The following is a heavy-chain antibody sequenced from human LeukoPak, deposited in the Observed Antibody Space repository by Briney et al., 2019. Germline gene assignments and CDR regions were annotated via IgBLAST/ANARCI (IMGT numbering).Heavy chain of an antibody. CDR2: IKQDGSEK. J-gene: IGHJ4*02. CDR3: ARENQEYTLLWFGELADY. V-gene: IGHV3-7*01. D-gene: IGHD3-10*01. CDR1: GFTFSSYG. Sequence: PGGSLRLSCAASGFTFSSYGMSWVRQAPGKGLEWVANIKQDGSEKYYVDSVKGRFTISRDNAKNSLYLQMNSLRAEDTAVYYCARENQEYTLLWFGELADYWGQGTLVTVSS.